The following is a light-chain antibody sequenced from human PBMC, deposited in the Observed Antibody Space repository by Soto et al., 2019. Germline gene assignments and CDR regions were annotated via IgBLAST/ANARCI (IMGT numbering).Light chain of an antibody. J-gene: IGKJ1*01. CDR2: DAS. CDR1: QSISSW. Sequence: IPRAQPPSTLSSSVGDRVTITCRASQSISSWLAWYQQKPGKAPKLLIYDASSLESGVPSRFSGSGSGTEFTLTISSLQPDDFATYYCQQYNSYPWTFGQGTKVDI. V-gene: IGKV1-5*01. CDR3: QQYNSYPWT.